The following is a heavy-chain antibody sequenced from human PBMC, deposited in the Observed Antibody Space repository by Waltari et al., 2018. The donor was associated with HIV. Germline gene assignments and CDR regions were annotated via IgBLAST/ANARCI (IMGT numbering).Heavy chain of an antibody. Sequence: QLQLQESGPGLVKPSETLSLTCTVSGGSISSNSYYWGWIRQPPGKGLEWIGSIYYSGTTYYNPSLKSRVTISVDTSKNQFSLKLTSVTAADTAVYYCARDRPDRLTNFDYWGQGTLVTVSS. V-gene: IGHV4-39*07. CDR3: ARDRPDRLTNFDY. J-gene: IGHJ4*02. CDR1: GGSISSNSYY. D-gene: IGHD2-2*01. CDR2: IYYSGTT.